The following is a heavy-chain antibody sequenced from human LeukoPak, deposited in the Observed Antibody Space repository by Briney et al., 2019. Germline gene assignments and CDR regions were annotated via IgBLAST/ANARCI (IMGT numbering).Heavy chain of an antibody. CDR1: GFTFSSYE. CDR3: TGSFGELSFFDH. V-gene: IGHV3-48*03. Sequence: PGGSLRLSCAASGFTFSSYEMNWVRQAPGKGLEWVSYISSSGSTIYYADSVKGRFTISRDDSKSIAYLQMNSLKTEDTAVYFCTGSFGELSFFDHWGQGTLVTVSS. D-gene: IGHD3-10*01. CDR2: ISSSGSTI. J-gene: IGHJ4*02.